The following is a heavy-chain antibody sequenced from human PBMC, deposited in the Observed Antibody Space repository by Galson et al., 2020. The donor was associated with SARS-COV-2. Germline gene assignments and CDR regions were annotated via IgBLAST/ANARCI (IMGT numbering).Heavy chain of an antibody. Sequence: SQTLSLTCAVSGGSISGISYQWSWIRQPAGKGLEWIGRIHSSGITNYNPSLRSRVTISVDTSKNQFSLKLSSVTDADTAVYYCAAGPVAGTGEWGQGTLVTVSS. V-gene: IGHV4-61*02. CDR2: IHSSGIT. CDR3: AAGPVAGTGE. J-gene: IGHJ4*02. D-gene: IGHD6-19*01. CDR1: GGSISGISYQ.